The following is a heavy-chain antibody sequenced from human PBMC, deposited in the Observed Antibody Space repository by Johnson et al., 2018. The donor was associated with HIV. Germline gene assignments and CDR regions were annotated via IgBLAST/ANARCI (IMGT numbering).Heavy chain of an antibody. Sequence: VQLVESGGGLVQPGGSRRPSCAAPGSLFSNAWLPWFRQAPGKGLGWVGGIKSKTDGEQKAYTTPVKGRFTIEREYSKNTLYLQMNSLKTEDTAVYYCTTEKHAPRAFDIWGQGTMVTVSS. D-gene: IGHD2-2*01. CDR1: GSLFSNAW. V-gene: IGHV3-15*01. J-gene: IGHJ3*02. CDR2: IKSKTDGEQK. CDR3: TTEKHAPRAFDI.